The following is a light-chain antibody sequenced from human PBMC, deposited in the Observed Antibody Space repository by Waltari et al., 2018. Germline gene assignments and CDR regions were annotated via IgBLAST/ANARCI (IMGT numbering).Light chain of an antibody. Sequence: QSALTQPPSASGSPGQSVTISCTGLSRAVGYYNYVTWYQQHPGKAPKLIMYEVTLRPSGVPARFSGSKSGNTASLTVSGLQADDEADYYCSSFVGNNNLVFGGGTKVFGGGTKVTVL. CDR1: SRAVGYYNY. CDR2: EVT. J-gene: IGLJ3*02. CDR3: SSFVGNNNLVFGGGTKV. V-gene: IGLV2-8*01.